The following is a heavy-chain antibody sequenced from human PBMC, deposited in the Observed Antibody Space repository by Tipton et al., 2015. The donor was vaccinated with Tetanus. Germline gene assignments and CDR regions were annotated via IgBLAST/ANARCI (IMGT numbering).Heavy chain of an antibody. CDR1: GFTFSNFA. CDR2: ISGSGDYT. Sequence: GSLRLSCTASGFTFSNFAMSWVRQAPGKGLEWVSTISGSGDYTYYADSVKGQFTISRDNSKNTLSLQMNSLRADDTAVYYCAKGGGHSGSWSDYLDSWGQGTLVVVS. CDR3: AKGGGHSGSWSDYLDS. J-gene: IGHJ4*02. D-gene: IGHD6-13*01. V-gene: IGHV3-23*01.